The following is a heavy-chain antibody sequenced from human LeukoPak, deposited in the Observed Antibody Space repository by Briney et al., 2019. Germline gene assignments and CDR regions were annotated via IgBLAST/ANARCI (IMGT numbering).Heavy chain of an antibody. CDR1: SGSINSYY. CDR2: IYTTGAT. J-gene: IGHJ4*02. CDR3: GRQGYTASYYFLDF. D-gene: IGHD1-26*01. V-gene: IGHV4-4*07. Sequence: PSETLSLTCTVSSGSINSYYWGWVRQPPGKGLEWIGRIYTTGATQYNPSLKSRVTMSIDTSTNQCSLNLRSMTAADTAVYYCGRQGYTASYYFLDFWSQGTLVAVSS.